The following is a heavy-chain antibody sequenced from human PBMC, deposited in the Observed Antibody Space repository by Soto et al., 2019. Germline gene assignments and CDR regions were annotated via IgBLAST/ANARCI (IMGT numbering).Heavy chain of an antibody. CDR1: GFTFSSYA. V-gene: IGHV3-23*01. Sequence: EVQLLESGGGLVQPGGSLRLSCAASGFTFSSYAMTWVRQAPGKGLEWVSAISAAGGLTYYADSVKGRFTISRDNSKNTLYLQMNSLRVVDTAVHYCAKVRRDPVCGSSLYGGQGTLVTVSS. D-gene: IGHD1-26*01. CDR3: AKVRRDPVCGSSLY. J-gene: IGHJ4*02. CDR2: ISAAGGLT.